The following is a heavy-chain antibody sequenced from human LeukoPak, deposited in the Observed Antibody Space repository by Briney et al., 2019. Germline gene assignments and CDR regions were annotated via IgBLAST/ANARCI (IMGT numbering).Heavy chain of an antibody. J-gene: IGHJ6*03. D-gene: IGHD2-15*01. CDR1: GGSISSSSYY. Sequence: SETLSLTCTVSGGSISSSSYYWGWIRQPPGKGLEWIGSIYYSVSTYYNPSLKSRVTISVDTSKNQFSLKLSSVTAADTAVYYCARTPTLRTYYYYMDVWGKGTTVTVSS. CDR2: IYYSVST. CDR3: ARTPTLRTYYYYMDV. V-gene: IGHV4-39*01.